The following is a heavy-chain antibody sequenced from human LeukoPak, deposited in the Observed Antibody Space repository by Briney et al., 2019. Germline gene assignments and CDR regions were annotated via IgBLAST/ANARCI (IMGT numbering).Heavy chain of an antibody. J-gene: IGHJ3*02. Sequence: ASVKVSCRASGYTFTSYDINWVRQATGQGLEWMGWMGPNNGNTGYAQKFQGRVTMTRNTSKSTAYMELSSLRSEDTAVYYCARGRKTGTRVAVDIWGQGTMVTVSS. V-gene: IGHV1-8*01. CDR1: GYTFTSYD. CDR2: MGPNNGNT. CDR3: ARGRKTGTRVAVDI.